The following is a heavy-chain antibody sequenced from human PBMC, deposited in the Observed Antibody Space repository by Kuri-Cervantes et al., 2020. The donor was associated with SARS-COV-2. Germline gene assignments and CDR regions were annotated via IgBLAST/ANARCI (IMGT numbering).Heavy chain of an antibody. V-gene: IGHV4-59*08. Sequence: SETLSLTCTVSGGSISSYYWSWIRQPPGKGLEWIGYIYYSGSTNYNPSLKSRVTISVDTSKNQFSLKLSSVTAADTAVYYCARLSSIAAPTDYWGQGTLVTVSS. CDR2: IYYSGST. CDR1: GGSISSYY. CDR3: ARLSSIAAPTDY. D-gene: IGHD6-6*01. J-gene: IGHJ4*02.